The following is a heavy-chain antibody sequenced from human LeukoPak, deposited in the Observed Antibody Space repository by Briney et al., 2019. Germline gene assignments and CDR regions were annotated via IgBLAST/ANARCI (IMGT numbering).Heavy chain of an antibody. CDR2: ISSDGDYI. CDR1: GFTFNSYS. Sequence: GGSLRLSCAASGFTFNSYSLSWVRQAPGKGLEWVSFISSDGDYIYYADSLKGRFTISRDSAKNSLYLQMNNLRAEDTAVYYCARGPATRVYYFDYWGQGTLVTVSS. J-gene: IGHJ4*02. D-gene: IGHD1-26*01. V-gene: IGHV3-21*01. CDR3: ARGPATRVYYFDY.